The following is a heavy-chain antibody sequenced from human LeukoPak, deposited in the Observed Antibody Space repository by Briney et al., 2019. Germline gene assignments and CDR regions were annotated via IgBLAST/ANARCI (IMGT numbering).Heavy chain of an antibody. J-gene: IGHJ5*02. CDR1: GGSISSYY. D-gene: IGHD2-15*01. CDR2: IYYSGST. V-gene: IGHV4-59*01. CDR3: ARGGCSGGSCYWVPSWFDP. Sequence: PSETLSLTCTVSGGSISSYYWGWIRQPPGKGLEWIGYIYYSGSTNYNPSLKSRVTISVDTSKNQFSLKLSSVTAADTAVYYCARGGCSGGSCYWVPSWFDPWGQGTLVTVSS.